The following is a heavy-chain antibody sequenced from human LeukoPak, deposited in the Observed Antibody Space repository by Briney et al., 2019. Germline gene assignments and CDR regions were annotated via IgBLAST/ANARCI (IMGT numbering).Heavy chain of an antibody. Sequence: GGSLRLSCGVSGFTFGRSWMSWVRQTPAKELEFVANIKEDGSVRNYVDSVQGRFTISRDNAKNSLYLHMNSLRAEDTAVYYCARDPGYSSFDYWGQGTLVTVSS. CDR1: GFTFGRSW. CDR3: ARDPGYSSFDY. V-gene: IGHV3-7*01. D-gene: IGHD6-13*01. CDR2: IKEDGSVR. J-gene: IGHJ4*02.